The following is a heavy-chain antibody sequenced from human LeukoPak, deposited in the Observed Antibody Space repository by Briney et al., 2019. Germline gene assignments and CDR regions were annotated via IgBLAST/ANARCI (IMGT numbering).Heavy chain of an antibody. CDR1: GFSFSSFW. V-gene: IGHV3-7*04. CDR3: ARDSPAGTSWRSEPTFDY. D-gene: IGHD2-2*01. CDR2: IKEEGRTT. J-gene: IGHJ4*02. Sequence: PGGSLRLSCAASGFSFSSFWMSWVRQAPGKGLEWVADIKEEGRTTYYVDSVKGRFTISRDNAKNTPYLQMNSLRAEDTAVYYCARDSPAGTSWRSEPTFDYWGQGTLVTVTS.